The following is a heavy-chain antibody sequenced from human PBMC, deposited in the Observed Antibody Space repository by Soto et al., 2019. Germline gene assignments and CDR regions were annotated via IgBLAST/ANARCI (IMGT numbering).Heavy chain of an antibody. CDR2: IANDGSNK. CDR3: VKEAGAWRHFAY. J-gene: IGHJ4*02. D-gene: IGHD1-26*01. Sequence: PGGSLRLSCSTSGFTFRTYGMHWVRQAPGKGLEWVAVIANDGSNKEYVESVKGRFTISRDNFRNVLYLDMRGLKSEDTAVYYCVKEAGAWRHFAYWGRGVAVTVSS. V-gene: IGHV3-30*18. CDR1: GFTFRTYG.